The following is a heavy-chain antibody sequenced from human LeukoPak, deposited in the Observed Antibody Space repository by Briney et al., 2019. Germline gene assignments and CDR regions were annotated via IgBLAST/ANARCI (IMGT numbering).Heavy chain of an antibody. V-gene: IGHV3-23*01. CDR1: GFTFSNYA. CDR3: ARSNHADDF. D-gene: IGHD1-14*01. CDR2: ISGGGGRT. J-gene: IGHJ4*02. Sequence: GGSLRLSCAASGFTFSNYAMSWVRQAPGKGLEWVSVISGGGGRTYYADSLKGRLTISRDNAKNTLYLQMDSLRAEDTGVYYCARSNHADDFWGQGTLVTVSS.